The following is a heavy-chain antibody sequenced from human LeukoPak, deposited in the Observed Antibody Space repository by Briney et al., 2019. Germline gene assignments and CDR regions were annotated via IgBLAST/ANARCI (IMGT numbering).Heavy chain of an antibody. CDR1: GYSFTSYW. Sequence: GESLKISCQAPGYSFTSYWIGWVRQMPGKGLEWMGIIYPGDSDTRYSPSFQGQVTISADKSVRTAYLQWSSLKASDTAMYYCARQRVGATDYWGQGTLVTVSS. D-gene: IGHD2-15*01. CDR3: ARQRVGATDY. J-gene: IGHJ4*02. CDR2: IYPGDSDT. V-gene: IGHV5-51*01.